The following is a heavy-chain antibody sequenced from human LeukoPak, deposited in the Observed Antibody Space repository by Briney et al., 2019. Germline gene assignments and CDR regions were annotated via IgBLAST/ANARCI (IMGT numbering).Heavy chain of an antibody. D-gene: IGHD3-22*01. CDR2: IHPNDAST. Sequence: GESLKISCKASGYSFASYWIGWVRQMSGKGLEWMAIIHPNDASTIYSPSFQGQVTISADKSISTASLQWSSLKASDTAMYYCARSTYYYDSSGYYYAGYFDYWGQGTLVTVSS. CDR3: ARSTYYYDSSGYYYAGYFDY. J-gene: IGHJ4*02. CDR1: GYSFASYW. V-gene: IGHV5-51*01.